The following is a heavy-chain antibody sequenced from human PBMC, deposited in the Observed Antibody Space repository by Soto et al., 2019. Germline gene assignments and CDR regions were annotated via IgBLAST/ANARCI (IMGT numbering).Heavy chain of an antibody. J-gene: IGHJ4*02. CDR3: ARVISGYTGGLLSDY. CDR1: GGSISSGGYY. CDR2: IYYSGST. Sequence: QVQLQESGPGLVKPSQTLSLTCTVSGGSISSGGYYWSWIRQHPGKGLEWIGSIYYSGSTSYNPSLKSRVTISVDTSKNQFSLKLSSVTAADTAVYYCARVISGYTGGLLSDYWGQGTLVTVSS. D-gene: IGHD5-12*01. V-gene: IGHV4-31*03.